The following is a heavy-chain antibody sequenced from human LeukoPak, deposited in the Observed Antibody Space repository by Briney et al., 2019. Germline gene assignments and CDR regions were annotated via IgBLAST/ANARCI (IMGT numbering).Heavy chain of an antibody. D-gene: IGHD2-2*01. Sequence: PGGSLRLSCAASGFTFSIYSMNWVRQAPGKGLEWVSSISSSSSYIYYADSVKGRFTISRDNAKNSLYLQMNSLRAEDTAVYYCARGLGYCSSTSCSYLDYWGQGTLVTVSS. J-gene: IGHJ4*02. CDR1: GFTFSIYS. CDR2: ISSSSSYI. CDR3: ARGLGYCSSTSCSYLDY. V-gene: IGHV3-21*01.